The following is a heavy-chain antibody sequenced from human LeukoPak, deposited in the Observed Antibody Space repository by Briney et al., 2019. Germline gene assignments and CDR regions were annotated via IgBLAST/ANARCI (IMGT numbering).Heavy chain of an antibody. D-gene: IGHD3-9*01. CDR3: TTEARYFGDYSFDY. J-gene: IGHJ4*02. V-gene: IGHV3-15*01. CDR1: GFTFSNAW. Sequence: GGSLRLSCVASGFTFSNAWMSWVRQAPGKGLEWVGRIKSKTDGGTTDYAAPVKGGFTISRDDSKNTLYLQMNSLKTEDAAVYYCTTEARYFGDYSFDYWGQGTLVTVSS. CDR2: IKSKTDGGTT.